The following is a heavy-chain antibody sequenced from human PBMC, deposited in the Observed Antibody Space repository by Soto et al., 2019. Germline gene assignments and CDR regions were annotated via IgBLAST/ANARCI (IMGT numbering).Heavy chain of an antibody. CDR1: GYDFTAYD. Sequence: ASVEVSCKDSGYDFTAYDINWVRRASGQGLEWMGWMNPINGAAGSARRFQGRVSMTRNTATGTAYLELTSLRSDDTAVYYCGRGPSPRAPAGGTPYYYAMDVWGQGTTVTV. D-gene: IGHD6-13*01. CDR2: MNPINGAA. V-gene: IGHV1-8*02. CDR3: GRGPSPRAPAGGTPYYYAMDV. J-gene: IGHJ6*02.